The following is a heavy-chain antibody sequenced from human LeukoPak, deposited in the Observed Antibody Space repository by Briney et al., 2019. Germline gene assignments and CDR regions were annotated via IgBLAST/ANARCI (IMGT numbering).Heavy chain of an antibody. CDR3: ASEIRVGDKNDY. Sequence: GGSLRLSCAASGFTFSDYYMSWIRQAPGKGLEWVSYISSSGSTIYYADSVKGRFTISRDNAKNSLYLQMNSLRAEDTAVYYSASEIRVGDKNDYWGQGTLVTVSS. CDR2: ISSSGSTI. CDR1: GFTFSDYY. D-gene: IGHD3-10*01. V-gene: IGHV3-11*01. J-gene: IGHJ4*02.